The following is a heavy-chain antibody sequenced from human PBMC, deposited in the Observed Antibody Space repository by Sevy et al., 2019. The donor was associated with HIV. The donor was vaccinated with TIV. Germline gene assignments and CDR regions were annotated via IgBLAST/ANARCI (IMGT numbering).Heavy chain of an antibody. CDR2: ISSLSNYI. CDR3: ARPYGSGTWEAFDT. Sequence: GGSLRLSCAASVFTFNTYTMNWVRQAPGKGLEWVSSISSLSNYIYYADSVKGRFTVSRDNAKNSVFLQMNSLRAEDTAVYYCARPYGSGTWEAFDTWGQGTMVTVSS. D-gene: IGHD3-10*01. J-gene: IGHJ3*02. CDR1: VFTFNTYT. V-gene: IGHV3-21*01.